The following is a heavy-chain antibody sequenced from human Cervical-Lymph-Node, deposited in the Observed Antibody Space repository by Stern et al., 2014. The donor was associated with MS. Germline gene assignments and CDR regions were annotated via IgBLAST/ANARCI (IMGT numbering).Heavy chain of an antibody. CDR2: ISSSSSYI. D-gene: IGHD3-10*01. V-gene: IGHV3-21*01. CDR1: GFTFSSYS. CDR3: ARDATMVRGVIISNWFDP. Sequence: EVQLMESGGGLVKPGGSLRLSCAASGFTFSSYSMNWVRQAPGKGLEWVSSISSSSSYIYYADSVKGRFTISRDNAKNSLYLQMNSLRAEDTAVYYCARDATMVRGVIISNWFDPWGQGTLVTVSS. J-gene: IGHJ5*02.